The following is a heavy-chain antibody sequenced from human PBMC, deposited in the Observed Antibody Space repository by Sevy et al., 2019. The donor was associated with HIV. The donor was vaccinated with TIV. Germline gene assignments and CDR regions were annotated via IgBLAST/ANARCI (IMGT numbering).Heavy chain of an antibody. V-gene: IGHV3-7*01. Sequence: GGSLRLSCAASGFTFSSYWMSWVRQAPGKGLEGVANIKQDGSEKYYVDSVKGRFTISRDNAKNSLYLQMNSLRAEDTAVYYCARALYGGNFDYWGQGTLVTVSS. CDR2: IKQDGSEK. CDR1: GFTFSSYW. D-gene: IGHD4-17*01. CDR3: ARALYGGNFDY. J-gene: IGHJ4*02.